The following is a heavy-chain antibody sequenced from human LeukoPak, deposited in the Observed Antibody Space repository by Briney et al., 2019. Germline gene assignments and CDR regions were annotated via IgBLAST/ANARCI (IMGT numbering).Heavy chain of an antibody. CDR3: ARLEEDLTLGVAGYWFVP. Sequence: GESLKISCKGSGYSFTSYWIGWVRQMPGKGLEWMGIIYPGDSDTRYSPSFQGQVTISADKSISTAYLQWSSLKASDTAMYYCARLEEDLTLGVAGYWFVPWGQGTLVTVS. V-gene: IGHV5-51*01. CDR2: IYPGDSDT. CDR1: GYSFTSYW. J-gene: IGHJ5*02. D-gene: IGHD3-16*01.